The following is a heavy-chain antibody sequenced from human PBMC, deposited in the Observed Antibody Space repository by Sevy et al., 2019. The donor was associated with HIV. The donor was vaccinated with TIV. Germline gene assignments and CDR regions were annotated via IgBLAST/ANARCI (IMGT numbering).Heavy chain of an antibody. CDR3: ARDLPYYCSGGSCYSY. J-gene: IGHJ4*02. Sequence: GGSLRLSCAASGFTFSDYYMSWIRQAPGKGLEWVAYISRSGSTIYYADSVKGRFTISRDNAKNSLYLQMNSLRAEDTAVYYCARDLPYYCSGGSCYSYWGQGTLVTVSS. D-gene: IGHD2-15*01. V-gene: IGHV3-11*01. CDR2: ISRSGSTI. CDR1: GFTFSDYY.